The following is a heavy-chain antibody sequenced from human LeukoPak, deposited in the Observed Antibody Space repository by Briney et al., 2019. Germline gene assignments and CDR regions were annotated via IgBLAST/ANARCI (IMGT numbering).Heavy chain of an antibody. CDR3: ARADYDYVWGSYRDTYYFDY. Sequence: GGSLRLSCAASGFTVISNYMSWVRQAPGKGLEWVSVIYSDGNTYYADSVKGRFTISRDNSKNTVYLQMNSLRAEDTAVYYCARADYDYVWGSYRDTYYFDYWGQGTLVTVSS. V-gene: IGHV3-53*01. CDR1: GFTVISNY. D-gene: IGHD3-16*02. CDR2: IYSDGNT. J-gene: IGHJ4*02.